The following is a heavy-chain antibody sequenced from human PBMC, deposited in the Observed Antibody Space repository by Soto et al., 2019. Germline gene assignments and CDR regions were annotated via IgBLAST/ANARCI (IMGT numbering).Heavy chain of an antibody. V-gene: IGHV1-69*01. CDR3: ARAWPRGTRIVIDDDNYGMDV. D-gene: IGHD3-22*01. J-gene: IGHJ6*02. CDR2: IIPLFGTA. Sequence: QVQLVQSGAEVKKPGSSVKVSCKASGGTFSKYAFSWVRQAPGQGLDWMGGIIPLFGTADYAQRFQGRVRITADASTTTAYMELSSLRSYDTATYYCARAWPRGTRIVIDDDNYGMDVWGQGTTVTVSS. CDR1: GGTFSKYA.